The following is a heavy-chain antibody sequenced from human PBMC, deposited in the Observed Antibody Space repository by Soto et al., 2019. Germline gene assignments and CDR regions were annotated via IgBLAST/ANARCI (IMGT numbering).Heavy chain of an antibody. V-gene: IGHV1-18*04. CDR3: ARSDYYEDTGTFEY. J-gene: IGHJ4*02. D-gene: IGHD4-17*01. CDR1: GYSFSDFG. CDR2: ISGKNGNT. Sequence: ASVKVSCKASGYSFSDFGITWVRQAPGQGLEWMGWISGKNGNTNYAQKVQGRVTLTADTSTSTAYMEMRALTSDDTATYYCARSDYYEDTGTFEYWGQGTLVTVSS.